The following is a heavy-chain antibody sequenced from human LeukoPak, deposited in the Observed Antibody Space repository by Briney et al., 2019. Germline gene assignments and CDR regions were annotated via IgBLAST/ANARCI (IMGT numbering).Heavy chain of an antibody. Sequence: ASMKVSCRASGYTFTSYDINWARQATGQGLEWMGWMNPNSGNTGYAQKFQGRVTMTRNTSISTAYMELSSLRSEDTAVYYCARVPDERFGEFGSYYYYGMDVWGQGTTVTVSS. CDR1: GYTFTSYD. CDR3: ARVPDERFGEFGSYYYYGMDV. CDR2: MNPNSGNT. D-gene: IGHD3-10*01. V-gene: IGHV1-8*01. J-gene: IGHJ6*02.